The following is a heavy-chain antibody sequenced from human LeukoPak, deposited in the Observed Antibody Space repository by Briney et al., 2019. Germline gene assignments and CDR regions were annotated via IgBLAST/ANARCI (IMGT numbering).Heavy chain of an antibody. CDR1: GYSISSGYY. D-gene: IGHD6-19*01. CDR2: IYHSGST. J-gene: IGHJ4*02. V-gene: IGHV4-38-2*02. CDR3: ARVVLGSGAGGDFDY. Sequence: PSETLSLTCTVSGYSISSGYYWGWIRQPPGTGLEWIGTIYHSGSTYYNPSLKSRVTISVDTSKNQFSLKLSSVTAADTAVYYCARVVLGSGAGGDFDYWGQGTLVTVSS.